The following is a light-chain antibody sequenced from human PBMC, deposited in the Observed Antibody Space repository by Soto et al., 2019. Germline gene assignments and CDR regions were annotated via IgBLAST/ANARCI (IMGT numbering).Light chain of an antibody. Sequence: QSALTQPPSVSGAPGQTVTISCTGSSSNIGAGFDVHWYQQVPGTAPKLVLYSNTARPSGVPDRFSGSRSGSSGSLAITGLQPEDEADYYCCSYAGSYTYVFGTGTKVTVL. V-gene: IGLV1-40*01. CDR2: SNT. CDR1: SSNIGAGFD. J-gene: IGLJ1*01. CDR3: CSYAGSYTYV.